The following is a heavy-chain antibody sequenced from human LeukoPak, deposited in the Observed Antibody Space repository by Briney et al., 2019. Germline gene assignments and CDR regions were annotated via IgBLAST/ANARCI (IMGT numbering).Heavy chain of an antibody. J-gene: IGHJ4*02. V-gene: IGHV3-21*01. CDR2: ISSSSSYI. Sequence: GGSLRLSWAASGFTFSSYSMNWFRQAPGKGLEWVSSISSSSSYIYYADSVKGRFTISRDNAKNSLYLQMNSLRAEDTAVYYCARSEEDSSGYYYWGQGTLVTVSS. CDR1: GFTFSSYS. D-gene: IGHD3-22*01. CDR3: ARSEEDSSGYYY.